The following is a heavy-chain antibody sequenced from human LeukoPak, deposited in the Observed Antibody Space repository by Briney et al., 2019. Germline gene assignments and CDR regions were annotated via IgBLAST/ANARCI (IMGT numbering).Heavy chain of an antibody. D-gene: IGHD1/OR15-1a*01. J-gene: IGHJ3*01. CDR1: GFTFSDYA. CDR3: ATDMAVGTTPRVYAFDV. V-gene: IGHV3-9*01. CDR2: SSWNSGTI. Sequence: PGGSLRLSCAASGFTFSDYAMHWVRQVPGKGLEWVGGSSWNSGTIAYGDSVKGRATISRDNARNSLYLEVNSLRVEDTALYYCATDMAVGTTPRVYAFDVWGQGPLVTVSS.